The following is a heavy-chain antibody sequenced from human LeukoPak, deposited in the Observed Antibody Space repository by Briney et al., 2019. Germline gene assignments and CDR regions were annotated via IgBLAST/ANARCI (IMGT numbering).Heavy chain of an antibody. J-gene: IGHJ6*02. CDR1: GGSISGSSYY. CDR2: IYYSGST. CDR3: ARELTGGVYYYYGMDV. V-gene: IGHV4-39*02. Sequence: SETLSLTCTVSGGSISGSSYYWGWIRQPPGKGLEWIGSIYYSGSTYYNPSLKSRVTISVDTSKNQFSLQLNSVTPEDTAVHYCARELTGGVYYYYGMDVWGQGTTVTVSS. D-gene: IGHD1-26*01.